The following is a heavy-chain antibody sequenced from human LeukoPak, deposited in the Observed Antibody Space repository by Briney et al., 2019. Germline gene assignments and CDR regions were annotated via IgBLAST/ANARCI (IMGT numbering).Heavy chain of an antibody. V-gene: IGHV1-18*01. J-gene: IGHJ6*03. CDR2: ISAYNGNT. CDR3: ARAYSSSWSYYYYYYYMDV. Sequence: GASVKVSCKASGGTFSSYAISWVRQAPGQGLEWMGWISAYNGNTNYAQKLQGRVTMTTDTSTSTAYMELRSLRSDDTAVYYCARAYSSSWSYYYYYYYMDVWGKGTTVTVSS. CDR1: GGTFSSYA. D-gene: IGHD6-13*01.